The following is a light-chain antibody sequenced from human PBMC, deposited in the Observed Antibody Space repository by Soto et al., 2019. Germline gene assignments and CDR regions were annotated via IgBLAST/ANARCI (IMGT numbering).Light chain of an antibody. CDR2: DVS. J-gene: IGLJ1*01. CDR1: SSDVGGYNY. V-gene: IGLV2-14*03. CDR3: SSYTGSSTYV. Sequence: QSALTQPASMSGSPGQSMTISCTGTSSDVGGYNYVSWYQQHPGKAPKLMIYDVSNRPSGVSNRFSGSKSGNTASLTISGLKAEDESDYYCSSYTGSSTYVFGTGTKVTVL.